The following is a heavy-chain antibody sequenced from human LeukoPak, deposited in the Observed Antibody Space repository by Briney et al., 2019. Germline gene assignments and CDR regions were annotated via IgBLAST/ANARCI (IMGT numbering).Heavy chain of an antibody. CDR3: ARDISSSPHFDY. D-gene: IGHD6-6*01. CDR2: INPNSGGT. CDR1: GGTFSSYA. Sequence: ASVKVSCKASGGTFSSYAISWVRQAPGQGLEWMGWINPNSGGTNYAQKFQGRVTMTRDTSISTAYMELSRLRSDDTAVYYCARDISSSPHFDYWGQGTLVTVSS. V-gene: IGHV1-2*02. J-gene: IGHJ4*02.